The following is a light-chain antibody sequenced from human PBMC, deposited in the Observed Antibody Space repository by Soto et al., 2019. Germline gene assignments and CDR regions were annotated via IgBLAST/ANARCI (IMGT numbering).Light chain of an antibody. CDR1: QSVLYSSNNKNY. Sequence: DIVMTQSPDSLAMSLGERATINCKPSQSVLYSSNNKNYLAWYQQKPGQPPKLLISWASTRESGVPDRFSGSGSGTDFTLTISSLQAEDVAVYYCQQYYSSPRTFGQGTKVEIK. CDR3: QQYYSSPRT. V-gene: IGKV4-1*01. J-gene: IGKJ1*01. CDR2: WAS.